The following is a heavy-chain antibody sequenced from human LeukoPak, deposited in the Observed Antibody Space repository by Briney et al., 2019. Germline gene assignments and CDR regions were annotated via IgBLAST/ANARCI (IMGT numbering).Heavy chain of an antibody. CDR3: ARAHGYCSGGSCYRSPYYYYYMDV. D-gene: IGHD2-15*01. Sequence: ASVKVSCKASGYTFTGYYMHWVRQAPGQGLEWMGWINPNSGGTNYAQKFQGRVTMTRDTSISTAHMELSRLISDDTAVYYCARAHGYCSGGSCYRSPYYYYYMDVWGKGTTVTVSS. CDR1: GYTFTGYY. CDR2: INPNSGGT. J-gene: IGHJ6*03. V-gene: IGHV1-2*02.